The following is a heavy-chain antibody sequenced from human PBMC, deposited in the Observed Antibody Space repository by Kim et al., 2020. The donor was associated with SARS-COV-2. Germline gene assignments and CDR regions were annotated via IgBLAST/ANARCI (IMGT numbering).Heavy chain of an antibody. CDR2: IYYSGST. CDR1: GGSISSYY. J-gene: IGHJ4*02. Sequence: SETLSLTCTVSGGSISSYYWSWIRQPPGKGLEWIGYIYYSGSTNYNPSLKSRVTISVDTSKNQFSLKLSSVTAADTAVYYCATYSTPYYYDGNDYFDYWGQGTLVTVSS. D-gene: IGHD3-22*01. V-gene: IGHV4-59*08. CDR3: ATYSTPYYYDGNDYFDY.